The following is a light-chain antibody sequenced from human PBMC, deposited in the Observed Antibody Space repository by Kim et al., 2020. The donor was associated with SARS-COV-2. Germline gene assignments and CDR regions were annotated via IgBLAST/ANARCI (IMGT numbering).Light chain of an antibody. Sequence: VAPGKTARITWGGNSIGSKSVHWYQQTPGQAPVLVIYYDSDRPSGIPERFSGSNSGNTATLTISRVEAGDEADYYCQVWDIDVVFGGGTQLTVL. CDR3: QVWDIDVV. V-gene: IGLV3-21*04. J-gene: IGLJ2*01. CDR1: SIGSKS. CDR2: YDS.